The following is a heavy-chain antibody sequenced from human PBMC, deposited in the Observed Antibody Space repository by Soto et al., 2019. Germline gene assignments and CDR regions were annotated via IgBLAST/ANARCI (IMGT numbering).Heavy chain of an antibody. J-gene: IGHJ6*02. Sequence: GGSLRLSCAASGFTFSSYGMHWVRQAPGKGLEWVAVISYDGSNKYYADSVKGRFTISRDNSKNTLYLQMNSLRAEDTAVYYCAKDSIAADSYYYGMDVWGQGTTVTVSS. V-gene: IGHV3-30*18. CDR2: ISYDGSNK. CDR1: GFTFSSYG. CDR3: AKDSIAADSYYYGMDV. D-gene: IGHD6-13*01.